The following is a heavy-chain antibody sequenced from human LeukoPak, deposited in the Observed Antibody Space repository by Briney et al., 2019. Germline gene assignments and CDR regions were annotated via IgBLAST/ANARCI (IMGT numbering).Heavy chain of an antibody. CDR1: GFTFSSYG. J-gene: IGHJ4*02. CDR3: AKVPDSSGYYYEFDY. CDR2: ISGSGGST. D-gene: IGHD3-22*01. V-gene: IGHV3-23*01. Sequence: GGSLRLSCAASGFTFSSYGISWVRQAPGKGLEWVSAISGSGGSTYYADSVKGRFTISRDNSKNTLYLQMNSLRAEDTAVYYCAKVPDSSGYYYEFDYWGQGTLVTVSS.